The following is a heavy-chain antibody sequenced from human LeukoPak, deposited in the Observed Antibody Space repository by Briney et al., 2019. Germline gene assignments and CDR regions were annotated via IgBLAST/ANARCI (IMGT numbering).Heavy chain of an antibody. D-gene: IGHD3-9*01. J-gene: IGHJ6*02. CDR1: GFTFSSYA. Sequence: PGGSLRLSCAASGFTFSSYAMTWVRQAPGKGLEWVSGISGSGGDTYNADSVKGRFTTSRDNSKNTLYLQMNGLRAEDTAVYYCAKGGGLYDILTSYYYYGMDVWGQGTTVTVSS. CDR2: ISGSGGDT. V-gene: IGHV3-23*01. CDR3: AKGGGLYDILTSYYYYGMDV.